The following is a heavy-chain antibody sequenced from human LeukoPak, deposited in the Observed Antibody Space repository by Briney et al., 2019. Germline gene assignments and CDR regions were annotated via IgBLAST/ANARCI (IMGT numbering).Heavy chain of an antibody. CDR2: IIPIFGTA. CDR1: GGTFSSCA. CDR3: ARDASYYYDSSGYYYT. D-gene: IGHD3-22*01. Sequence: SVKVSCKASGGTFSSCAISWVRQAPGQGLEWMGGIIPIFGTANYAQTFQGRVTITADESTSTAYMELSSPRSEDTAVYYCARDASYYYDSSGYYYTWGQGTLVTVSS. J-gene: IGHJ5*02. V-gene: IGHV1-69*13.